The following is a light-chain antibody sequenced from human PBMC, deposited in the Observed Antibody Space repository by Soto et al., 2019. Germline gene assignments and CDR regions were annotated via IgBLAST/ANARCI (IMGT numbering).Light chain of an antibody. J-gene: IGKJ2*01. Sequence: DIQMTQAPSSLSASVGDSVTITCQASQGIYDYLNWYQHKPGKAPRLLIYAASNLETGVPSRFSGSRSGTDFTFTITSQQPKDIARYYGKQYDNSPMFTFGRGTKVEI. V-gene: IGKV1-33*01. CDR3: KQYDNSPMFT. CDR2: AAS. CDR1: QGIYDY.